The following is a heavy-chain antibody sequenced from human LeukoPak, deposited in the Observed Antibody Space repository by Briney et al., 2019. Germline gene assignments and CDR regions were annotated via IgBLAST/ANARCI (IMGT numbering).Heavy chain of an antibody. CDR2: IYYSGST. CDR1: GGSFSGYY. CDR3: ARDIRDFWRRFDP. D-gene: IGHD3-3*01. J-gene: IGHJ5*02. Sequence: PSETLSLTCAVYGGSFSGYYWSWIRQPPGKGLEWIGYIYYSGSTNYNPSLKSRVTISVDTSKNQFSLKLSSVTAADTAVYYCARDIRDFWRRFDPWGQGTLVTVSS. V-gene: IGHV4-59*01.